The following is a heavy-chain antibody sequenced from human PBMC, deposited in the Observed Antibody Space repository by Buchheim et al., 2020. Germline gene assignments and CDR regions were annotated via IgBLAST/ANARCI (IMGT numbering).Heavy chain of an antibody. CDR3: AKVLGNDYGDYDEVEYFDY. Sequence: QVQLVESGGGVVQPGRSLRLSCAASGFTFSSYGMHWVRQAPGKGLEWVAVISYDGSNKYYADSVKGRFTISRDNSKNPLYLQMNSLRAEDTAVYYCAKVLGNDYGDYDEVEYFDYWGQGTL. CDR2: ISYDGSNK. V-gene: IGHV3-30*18. J-gene: IGHJ4*02. D-gene: IGHD4-17*01. CDR1: GFTFSSYG.